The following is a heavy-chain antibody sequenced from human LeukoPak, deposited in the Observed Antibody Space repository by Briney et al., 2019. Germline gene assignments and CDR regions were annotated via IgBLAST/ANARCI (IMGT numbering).Heavy chain of an antibody. CDR1: GFSFSDYF. CDR2: ISSSGSII. D-gene: IGHD2-21*01. Sequence: GGSLRLSCAASGFSFSDYFMSWIRQAPGKGLEWVSYISSSGSIIHYAVSVKGRFTISRDNAKNSLYLQMNSLRAEDTAVYYCARVGPTSCGGSCPFDYWGQGTLVTVSS. V-gene: IGHV3-11*04. J-gene: IGHJ4*02. CDR3: ARVGPTSCGGSCPFDY.